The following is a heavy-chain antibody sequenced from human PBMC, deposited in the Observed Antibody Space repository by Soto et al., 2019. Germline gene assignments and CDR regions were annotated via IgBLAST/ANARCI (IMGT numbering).Heavy chain of an antibody. CDR3: ARVLAAAGLTPVF. Sequence: GGSLRLSCAASGFTFSSYWMTWVRQAPGKGLEWVANIKQDGSEKYYVDSVKGRFTISRDNAKNSLFLQMNSLRAEDTAVYYCARVLAAAGLTPVFGGQGVLVTVSS. J-gene: IGHJ4*02. CDR2: IKQDGSEK. V-gene: IGHV3-7*03. D-gene: IGHD6-13*01. CDR1: GFTFSSYW.